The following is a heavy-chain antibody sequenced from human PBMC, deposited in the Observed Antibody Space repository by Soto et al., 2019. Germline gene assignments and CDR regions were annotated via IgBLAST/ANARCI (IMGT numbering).Heavy chain of an antibody. D-gene: IGHD6-25*01. J-gene: IGHJ4*02. CDR2: IYYSGST. CDR1: GGSISSYY. V-gene: IGHV4-59*01. Sequence: SETLSLTCTVSGGSISSYYWSWIRQPPGKGLEWIGYIYYSGSTNYNPSLKSRVTISVDTSKNQFSLKLSSVTAADTAVYYCARFTRGSSGDYWGQGTLVTVSS. CDR3: ARFTRGSSGDY.